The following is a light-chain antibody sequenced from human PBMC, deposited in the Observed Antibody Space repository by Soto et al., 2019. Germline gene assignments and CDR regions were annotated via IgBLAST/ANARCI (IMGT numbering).Light chain of an antibody. CDR2: GAS. V-gene: IGKV3-15*01. J-gene: IGKJ5*01. CDR3: QQYHYWPIT. CDR1: QSVASI. Sequence: EVVMTHSPATLSASPGERVSLSYSASQSVASIVAWYQQKPGQAPRLILYGASTRATGFPARFSGSGSGTEFTLTISSLQSEDFAVYLCQQYHYWPITFGQGTRLEIK.